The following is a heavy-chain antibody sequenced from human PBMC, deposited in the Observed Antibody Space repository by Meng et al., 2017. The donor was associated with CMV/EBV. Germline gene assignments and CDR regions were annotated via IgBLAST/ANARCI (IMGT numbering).Heavy chain of an antibody. CDR1: GGSFSGYY. CDR3: ARGLIAVAGIDYFDY. V-gene: IGHV4-34*01. J-gene: IGHJ4*02. CDR2: INHSGST. Sequence: SETLSLTCAVYGGSFSGYYWSWIRQPPGKGLEWIGEINHSGSTNYNPSLKSRVTISVDTSKNQFSLKLSSVTAADTAVYYCARGLIAVAGIDYFDYWGQGTLVTVSS. D-gene: IGHD6-19*01.